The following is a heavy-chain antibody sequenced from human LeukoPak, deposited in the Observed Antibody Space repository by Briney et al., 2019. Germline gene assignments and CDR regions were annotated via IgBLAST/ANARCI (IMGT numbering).Heavy chain of an antibody. Sequence: PGGSLRLSCAASGFTFSSYAMTWVRQAPGKGLEWVSVISGGGGGTDYADSVKGRFTISRDNSKNTVFLQMNSLRAEDTAIYYCAKVRCGATTCYKGWFDPWGQGTLVTVSS. V-gene: IGHV3-23*01. CDR3: AKVRCGATTCYKGWFDP. D-gene: IGHD2-2*02. J-gene: IGHJ5*02. CDR2: ISGGGGGT. CDR1: GFTFSSYA.